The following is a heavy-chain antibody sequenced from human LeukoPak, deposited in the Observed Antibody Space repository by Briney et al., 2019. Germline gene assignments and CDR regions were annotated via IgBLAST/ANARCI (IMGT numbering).Heavy chain of an antibody. J-gene: IGHJ5*02. CDR3: ARGQYYGSETYWHTKWFDP. D-gene: IGHD3-10*01. Sequence: ASVKVSCKASGGTFSNYVISWVRQAPGQGLEWMGGIIPMLGSATYSEKFQGRVTITTDESTSTGYMEMSRLTSEDTAVYYCARGQYYGSETYWHTKWFDPWRQGTPVTVSS. V-gene: IGHV1-69*05. CDR1: GGTFSNYV. CDR2: IIPMLGSA.